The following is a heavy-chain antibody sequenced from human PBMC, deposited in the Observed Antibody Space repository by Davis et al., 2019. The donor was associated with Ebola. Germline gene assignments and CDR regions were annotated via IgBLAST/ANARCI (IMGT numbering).Heavy chain of an antibody. CDR3: ARREAASIDY. J-gene: IGHJ4*02. Sequence: HTGGSLRLSCAASGFIFRAYWMNWVRQPPGKGLEWVARITNDGTRTSYADSVQGRFTISRDNAKNTLFLQLNSLRVEDTAIYYCARREAASIDYWGQGTLVTVSS. D-gene: IGHD6-25*01. CDR2: ITNDGTRT. CDR1: GFIFRAYW. V-gene: IGHV3-74*01.